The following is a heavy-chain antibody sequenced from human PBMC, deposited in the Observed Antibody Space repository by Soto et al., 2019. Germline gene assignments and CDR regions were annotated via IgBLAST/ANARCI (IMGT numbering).Heavy chain of an antibody. V-gene: IGHV1-8*01. J-gene: IGHJ6*02. CDR3: ARRSYVDTNYYYYGMDV. CDR1: GYTFTSYD. Sequence: QVQLVQSGAEVKKPGASVKVSCKASGYTFTSYDINWVRQATGQGLEWMGWMNPNSGNTGYAQKFQGRVTMTRNTSISKAYMELSSLRSEDTAVYYCARRSYVDTNYYYYGMDVWGQGTTVTVSS. D-gene: IGHD5-18*01. CDR2: MNPNSGNT.